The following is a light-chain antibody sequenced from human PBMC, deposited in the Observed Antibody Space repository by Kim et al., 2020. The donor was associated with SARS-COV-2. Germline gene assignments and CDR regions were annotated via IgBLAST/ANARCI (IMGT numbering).Light chain of an antibody. CDR2: DNN. V-gene: IGLV1-51*01. CDR1: SSNIGNNY. Sequence: QSVLTQPPSVSAAPGQKVTISCSGSSSNIGNNYVSWYQQLPGTAPKLLIYDNNKRPSGIPDRFSGSKSGTSATLGITGLQTGDEADYYCGTWDSSLNAEVFGGGTQLTVL. J-gene: IGLJ3*02. CDR3: GTWDSSLNAEV.